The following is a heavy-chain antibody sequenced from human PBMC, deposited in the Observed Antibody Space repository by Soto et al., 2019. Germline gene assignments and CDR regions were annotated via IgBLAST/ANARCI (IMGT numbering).Heavy chain of an antibody. CDR2: IYWDDDK. V-gene: IGHV2-5*02. Sequence: QITLKESGPTLVKPTQTLTLTCTFSGFSLSTSGVGVGWIRQPPGKALEWLALIYWDDDKRYSPSLKSRLTFTKDTSKHQVVLTMTNMDHVDTATYYCAHRLGAIAVAGNNWFDPWGQGTLVTVSS. CDR1: GFSLSTSGVG. J-gene: IGHJ5*02. CDR3: AHRLGAIAVAGNNWFDP. D-gene: IGHD6-19*01.